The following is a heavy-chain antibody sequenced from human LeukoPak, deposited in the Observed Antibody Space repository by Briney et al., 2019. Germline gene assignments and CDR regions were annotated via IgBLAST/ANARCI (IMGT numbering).Heavy chain of an antibody. V-gene: IGHV4-34*09. CDR2: IYYSGST. Sequence: PSETLSLTCAVYGGSFSGYYWSWIRQPPGKGLEWIGYIYYSGSTYYNPSLKSRVTISVDTSKNQFSLKLSSVTAADTAVYYCARGSDSSDGYWGQGTLVTVSS. D-gene: IGHD6-19*01. CDR3: ARGSDSSDGY. CDR1: GGSFSGYY. J-gene: IGHJ4*02.